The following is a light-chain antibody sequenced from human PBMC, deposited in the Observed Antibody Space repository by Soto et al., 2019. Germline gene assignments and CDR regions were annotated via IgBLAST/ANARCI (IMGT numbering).Light chain of an antibody. CDR1: QTISSW. Sequence: DIHMTQSPSTLSVSVIGRGTSAFLASQTISSWLAWYQQKPGKAPKLLIYKASTLKSGVPSRFSGSGSGTEFTLTISSLQPDDFATYYCQHYKSYPWTFGQGTKVDIK. CDR2: KAS. J-gene: IGKJ1*01. CDR3: QHYKSYPWT. V-gene: IGKV1-5*03.